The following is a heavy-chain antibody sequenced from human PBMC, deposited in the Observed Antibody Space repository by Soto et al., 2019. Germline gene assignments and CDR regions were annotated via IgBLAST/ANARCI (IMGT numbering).Heavy chain of an antibody. J-gene: IGHJ6*02. V-gene: IGHV3-30*18. CDR2: ITYEGSQI. Sequence: QVQLVESGGGVVQPGRSLRLSCAASGFTFPRFGMHWVRQAPGKGLEWVALITYEGSQIYYADAVKGRFTISRDTGANALSLQMDNRRTEDTATYFCAKGRGEMNWANYYGLDVWGQGTTVTVSS. CDR1: GFTFPRFG. D-gene: IGHD7-27*01. CDR3: AKGRGEMNWANYYGLDV.